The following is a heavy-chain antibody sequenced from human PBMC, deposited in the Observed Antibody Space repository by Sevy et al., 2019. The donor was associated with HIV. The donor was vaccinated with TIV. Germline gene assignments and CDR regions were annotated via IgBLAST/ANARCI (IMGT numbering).Heavy chain of an antibody. CDR3: AKEPHVVAAMYYYYGMDV. D-gene: IGHD2-15*01. V-gene: IGHV3-30*02. Sequence: GGSLRLSCAASGFTFSSYGMHWVRQAPGKGLGWVAFIRYDGSNKYYADSVKGRFTISRDNSKNTLYLQMNSLRAEDTAVYYCAKEPHVVAAMYYYYGMDVWGQGTTVTVSS. CDR2: IRYDGSNK. J-gene: IGHJ6*02. CDR1: GFTFSSYG.